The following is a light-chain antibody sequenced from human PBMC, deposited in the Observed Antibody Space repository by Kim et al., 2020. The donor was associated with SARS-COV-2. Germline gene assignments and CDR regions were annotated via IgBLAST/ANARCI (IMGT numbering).Light chain of an antibody. CDR3: HRRDNSPPYT. J-gene: IGKJ2*01. CDR2: DAS. CDR1: QNINSH. Sequence: EIVLTQSPATLSLSPGERATLSCRTSQNINSHLVWYQHKAGQAPRLLIYDASTRVAGIPARFSGSGSETDFTLTISSLEPEDFAVYYCHRRDNSPPYTFGQGTKLEI. V-gene: IGKV3-11*01.